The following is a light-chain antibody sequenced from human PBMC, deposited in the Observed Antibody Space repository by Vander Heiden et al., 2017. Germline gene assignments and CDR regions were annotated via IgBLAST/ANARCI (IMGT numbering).Light chain of an antibody. J-gene: IGKJ1*01. V-gene: IGKV1-27*01. CDR3: QYYKTAPRT. CDR1: QGISNY. CDR2: GAF. Sequence: DIQMTQSPSSLSASVGDRVTITCRASQGISNYLSWYQQKPGQAPKPLIYGAFNLQSGVPSRFSGSGSGTDFTLTISSLQAEDFATYYCQYYKTAPRTFGQGATVEI.